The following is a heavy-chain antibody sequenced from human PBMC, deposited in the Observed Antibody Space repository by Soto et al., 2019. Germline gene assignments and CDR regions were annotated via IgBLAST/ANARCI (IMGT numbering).Heavy chain of an antibody. CDR2: IDPRNGGT. CDR1: GYTFSDYY. J-gene: IGHJ4*02. Sequence: ASVKVSCKASGYTFSDYYIHWVRQAPGQGLEWMGWIDPRNGGTKYAQKFQDRFSMTTDTSTSTASMELRRLRSDDTAVFFCARVRYRNVIHAWGQATVVTFSS. D-gene: IGHD2-2*01. V-gene: IGHV1-2*02. CDR3: ARVRYRNVIHA.